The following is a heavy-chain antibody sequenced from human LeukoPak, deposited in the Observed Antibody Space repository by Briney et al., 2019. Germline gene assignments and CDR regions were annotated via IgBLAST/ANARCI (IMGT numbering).Heavy chain of an antibody. CDR2: INPSGGST. CDR1: GYTFTNYY. CDR3: ARGYAYYGDYSYYFDY. J-gene: IGHJ4*02. V-gene: IGHV1-46*01. D-gene: IGHD4-17*01. Sequence: GASVKVSCKASGYTFTNYYMHWVRQAPGQGLEWMGIINPSGGSTSYAQKFQGRVTMTRDTSTSTVYMELSSLRSEDTAVYYCARGYAYYGDYSYYFDYWGQGTLVTVSS.